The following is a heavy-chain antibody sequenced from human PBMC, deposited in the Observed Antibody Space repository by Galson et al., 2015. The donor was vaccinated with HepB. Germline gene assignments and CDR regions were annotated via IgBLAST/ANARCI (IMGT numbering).Heavy chain of an antibody. V-gene: IGHV3-74*01. CDR1: GFTFSSYW. J-gene: IGHJ6*02. CDR2: INSDGSST. Sequence: SLRLSCAASGFTFSSYWMHWVRQAPGKGLVWVSRINSDGSSTSYADSVKGRFTISRDNAKNTLYLQMNSLRAEDTAVYYCARAGPQWLAYYYYGMDVWGQGTTVTVSS. CDR3: ARAGPQWLAYYYYGMDV. D-gene: IGHD6-19*01.